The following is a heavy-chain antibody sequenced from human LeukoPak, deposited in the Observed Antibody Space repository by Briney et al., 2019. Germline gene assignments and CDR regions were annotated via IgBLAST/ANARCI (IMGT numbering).Heavy chain of an antibody. V-gene: IGHV4-34*01. CDR3: ARGMVQLNY. D-gene: IGHD5-18*01. J-gene: IGHJ4*02. CDR1: GGSFSGYY. CDR2: INHSGST. Sequence: MASETLSLTCAVYGGSFSGYYWSWIRQPPGKGLEWIGEINHSGSTNYNPSLKSRVTISVDTSKNQFSLKLSSVTAADTAVYYCARGMVQLNYWGQGTLVTVSS.